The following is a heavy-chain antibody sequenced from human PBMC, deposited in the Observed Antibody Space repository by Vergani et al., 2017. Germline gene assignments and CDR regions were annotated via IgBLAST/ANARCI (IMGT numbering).Heavy chain of an antibody. CDR1: GGSISSGGYS. J-gene: IGHJ4*02. CDR3: ARGHDSSGYYYDY. D-gene: IGHD3-22*01. CDR2: IYHSGGT. V-gene: IGHV4-30-2*01. Sequence: QLQLQESGSGLVKPSQTLSLTCAVSGGSISSGGYSWSWLRQPPGKGLEWIGYIYHSGGTYYNPSLKSRVTISVDKSKNQFSLKLSSVTAADTAVYYCARGHDSSGYYYDYWGQGTLVTVSS.